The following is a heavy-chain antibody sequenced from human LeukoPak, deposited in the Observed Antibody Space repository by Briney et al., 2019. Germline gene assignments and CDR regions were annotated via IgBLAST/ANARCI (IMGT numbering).Heavy chain of an antibody. CDR2: IKQDGSEK. CDR1: GFTFSSYW. J-gene: IGHJ6*03. CDR3: ARDQYSSGWNYYYYYYMDV. D-gene: IGHD6-19*01. Sequence: GGSLRLSCAASGFTFSSYWMSWVRQAPGKGLERVANIKQDGSEKYYVDSVKGRFTISRGNAKNSLYLQMNSLRAEDTAVYYCARDQYSSGWNYYYYYYMDVWGKGTTVTISS. V-gene: IGHV3-7*01.